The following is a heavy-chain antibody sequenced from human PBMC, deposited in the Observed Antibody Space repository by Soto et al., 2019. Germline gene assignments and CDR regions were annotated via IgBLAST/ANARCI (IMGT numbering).Heavy chain of an antibody. CDR3: AKETVRYYGKFDY. D-gene: IGHD3-10*01. Sequence: PGGSLRLSCAASGFTFSSYGMSWVRQAPGKGLEWVSAMSGSGGTTYYAASVKGRFTISRDNTKNTLDLQMNSLRAEDTAVYYCAKETVRYYGKFDYWGQGTLVTVSS. J-gene: IGHJ4*02. CDR2: MSGSGGTT. CDR1: GFTFSSYG. V-gene: IGHV3-23*01.